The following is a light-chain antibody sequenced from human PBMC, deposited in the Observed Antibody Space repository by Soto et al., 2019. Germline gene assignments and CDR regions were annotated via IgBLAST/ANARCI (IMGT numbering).Light chain of an antibody. Sequence: DIVLTQSPGTLSLSPGERATLSCRASQSVSSKYLAWYQQKPGQAPRVLIYGTSIRASGVPERFSGGGSGTDFTLTITRLEPEDFAVYYCQQRSNWPQLTFGGGTKVEIK. V-gene: IGKV3D-20*02. CDR3: QQRSNWPQLT. CDR1: QSVSSKY. CDR2: GTS. J-gene: IGKJ4*01.